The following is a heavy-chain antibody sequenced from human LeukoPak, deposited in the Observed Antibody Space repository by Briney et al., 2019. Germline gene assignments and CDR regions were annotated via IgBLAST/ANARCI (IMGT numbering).Heavy chain of an antibody. Sequence: GGSLRLSCAASGFTFSSYATSWVRQAPGKGLEWVSAISGSGGSTYYADSVKGRFTISRDNSKNSLYLQMNSLRAEDTALYYCARSTRTSRKFDPWGQGTLVTVSS. J-gene: IGHJ5*02. V-gene: IGHV3-23*01. CDR1: GFTFSSYA. D-gene: IGHD1-26*01. CDR2: ISGSGGST. CDR3: ARSTRTSRKFDP.